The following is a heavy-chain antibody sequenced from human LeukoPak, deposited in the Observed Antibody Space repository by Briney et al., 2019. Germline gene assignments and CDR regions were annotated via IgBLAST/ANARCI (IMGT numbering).Heavy chain of an antibody. CDR1: GFTFNHAW. Sequence: GGSLRLSCAASGFTFNHAWMTWVRQAPGKGLEWVGRIKSKTDRGTTDYAAPVNGRFTISRDDSRNTMFLQMNSLKTEDTAVYYCTKVSGTYSLEYWGQGTLVTVSS. J-gene: IGHJ4*02. V-gene: IGHV3-15*01. CDR2: IKSKTDRGTT. D-gene: IGHD1-26*01. CDR3: TKVSGTYSLEY.